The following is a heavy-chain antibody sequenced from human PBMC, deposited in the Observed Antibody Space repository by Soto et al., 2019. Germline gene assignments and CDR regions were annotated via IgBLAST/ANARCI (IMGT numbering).Heavy chain of an antibody. CDR2: LGIAGDT. J-gene: IGHJ4*02. CDR3: ARAVGGTYFDY. V-gene: IGHV3-13*01. D-gene: IGHD1-26*01. CDR1: GFTLSDYD. Sequence: EVQLVESGGGLVQPGGSLRLSCAVSGFTLSDYDMHWVRQATGKGLEWVSVLGIAGDTYYPGYVKGRFTIYGENARNSLYLQMNSLRAGDTAVYYCARAVGGTYFDYWGRGTLVTVSS.